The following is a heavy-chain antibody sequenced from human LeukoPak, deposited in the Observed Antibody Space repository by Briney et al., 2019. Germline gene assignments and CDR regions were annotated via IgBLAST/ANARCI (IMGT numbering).Heavy chain of an antibody. CDR2: ISYDGSNK. CDR1: GFTFSSYA. Sequence: GGSLRLSCAPSGFTFSSYAMHWVRKAPGKGLEGVAVISYDGSNKYYADSVKGRFTISRDNSMNTLYLQMNSLRAEDTAVYYCAAGSGSYYPDYYGMDVWGQGTTVTVSS. V-gene: IGHV3-30-3*01. CDR3: AAGSGSYYPDYYGMDV. J-gene: IGHJ6*02. D-gene: IGHD3-10*01.